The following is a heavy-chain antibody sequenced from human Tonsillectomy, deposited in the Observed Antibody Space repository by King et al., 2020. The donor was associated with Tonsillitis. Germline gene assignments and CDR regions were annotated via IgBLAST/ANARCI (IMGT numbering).Heavy chain of an antibody. CDR1: GGSITFGSFY. J-gene: IGHJ4*02. V-gene: IGHV4-61*02. D-gene: IGHD5-18*01. CDR2: IYFAEYT. CDR3: ARDSGYNYGPNFDL. Sequence: VQLQESGPGLVQPSQTLSLRCTVSGGSITFGSFYWNWIRQSAGKGLEWIGRIYFAEYTNYNPSLKSRVAISADTSTNQFSLNLSSVSAADTAVYYCARDSGYNYGPNFDLWGQGILVTVSS.